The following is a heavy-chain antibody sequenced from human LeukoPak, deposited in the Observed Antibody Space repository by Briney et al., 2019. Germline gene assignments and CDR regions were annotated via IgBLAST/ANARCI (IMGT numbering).Heavy chain of an antibody. CDR2: IKSKTDGGTT. J-gene: IGHJ4*02. Sequence: GGSLRLSCAASGFTFSNAWMSWVRQAPGKGLEWVGRIKSKTDGGTTDYAAPGKGRFTISRDDSKNTLYLQMNSLKTEDTAVYYCTTRGTTVTTQFDYWGQGTLVTVSS. CDR1: GFTFSNAW. CDR3: TTRGTTVTTQFDY. V-gene: IGHV3-15*01. D-gene: IGHD4-17*01.